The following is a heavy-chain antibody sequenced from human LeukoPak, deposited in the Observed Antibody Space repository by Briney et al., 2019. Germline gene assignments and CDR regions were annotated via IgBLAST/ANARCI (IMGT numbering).Heavy chain of an antibody. J-gene: IGHJ4*02. Sequence: SETLSLTCAVSGGSISSGGYSWSWIRQPPGKGLEWIGYIYHSGSTYYNPSLKSRVTISVDRSKNQFSLKLSSVTAADTAVYYCARTTVTTYNLDYWGQGTLVTVSS. CDR3: ARTTVTTYNLDY. CDR1: GGSISSGGYS. V-gene: IGHV4-30-2*01. D-gene: IGHD4-11*01. CDR2: IYHSGST.